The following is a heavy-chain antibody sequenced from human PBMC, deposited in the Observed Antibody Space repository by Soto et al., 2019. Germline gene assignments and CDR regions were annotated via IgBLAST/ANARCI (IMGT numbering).Heavy chain of an antibody. V-gene: IGHV4-38-2*01. Sequence: PSETLSLTCAVSGYPISSGYYWGWIRQPPGKGLEWIGIIHHSGSTYYNPSLRSRITISVDTSKNQFSLKVPSVTAADTAVYYCARSSGYVPGGYWGQGILVTVSS. CDR3: ARSSGYVPGGY. J-gene: IGHJ4*02. CDR2: IHHSGST. CDR1: GYPISSGYY. D-gene: IGHD5-12*01.